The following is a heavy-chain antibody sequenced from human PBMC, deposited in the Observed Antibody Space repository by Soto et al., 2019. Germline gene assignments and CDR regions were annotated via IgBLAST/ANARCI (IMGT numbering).Heavy chain of an antibody. Sequence: GGSLRLSCAASGFTVSSNYMSWVRQAPGKGLEWVSVIYSGGSTYYADSVKGRFTISRDNSKNTLYLQMNSLRAEDTAMYYCASGIVAPRGYGMDVWGQGTTVTVSS. J-gene: IGHJ6*02. D-gene: IGHD6-13*01. CDR1: GFTVSSNY. V-gene: IGHV3-66*01. CDR2: IYSGGST. CDR3: ASGIVAPRGYGMDV.